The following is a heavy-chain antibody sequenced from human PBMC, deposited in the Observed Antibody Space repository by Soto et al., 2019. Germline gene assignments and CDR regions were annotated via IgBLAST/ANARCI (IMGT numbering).Heavy chain of an antibody. Sequence: QVQLVQSGAEVKKPGASVKVSCKASGYTFTSYGISWVRQAPGQGLEWMGRISVYNGNKNYAQKLQGRVTMTTDTSTSTAYVELRSLRSADTAVYYWARVVGGIGHGFAPWGRGTLVTVSS. CDR1: GYTFTSYG. CDR2: ISVYNGNK. CDR3: ARVVGGIGHGFAP. V-gene: IGHV1-18*01. D-gene: IGHD2-15*01. J-gene: IGHJ5*02.